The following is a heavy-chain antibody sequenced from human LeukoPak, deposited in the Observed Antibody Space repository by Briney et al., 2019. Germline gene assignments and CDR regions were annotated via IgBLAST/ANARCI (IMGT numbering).Heavy chain of an antibody. CDR3: ARDPEGVTPLDY. CDR1: GYIFTSYG. D-gene: IGHD3-10*01. J-gene: IGHJ4*02. V-gene: IGHV1-18*01. Sequence: ASVKVSCEAPGYIFTSYGFAWVRQAPGQGLEWMGWISALNGNTNYAQKFQGRVTMTTDTSTSTAYMELRSLTSDDTAMYYCARDPEGVTPLDYWGQGTLVTVSS. CDR2: ISALNGNT.